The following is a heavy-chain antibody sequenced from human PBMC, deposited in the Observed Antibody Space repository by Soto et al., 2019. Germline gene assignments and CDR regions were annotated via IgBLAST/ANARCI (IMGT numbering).Heavy chain of an antibody. CDR1: SGSIDNVYW. Sequence: SETLSLTCAVSSGSIDNVYWWSWVRQSPGKGLEWIGYIYYSGSTYYNPSLKSRVTISVDTSKNQFSLKLRSVTAADTAVYYCARETYYDSSADAFDIWGQGTMVTVSS. J-gene: IGHJ3*02. V-gene: IGHV4-30-4*01. D-gene: IGHD3-22*01. CDR2: IYYSGST. CDR3: ARETYYDSSADAFDI.